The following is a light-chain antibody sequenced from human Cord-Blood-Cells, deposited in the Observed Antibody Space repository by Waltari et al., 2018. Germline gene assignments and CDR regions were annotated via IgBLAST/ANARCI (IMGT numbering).Light chain of an antibody. J-gene: IGLJ3*02. CDR3: AAWDDSLNAWV. CDR2: SNN. V-gene: IGLV1-44*01. Sequence: QSVLTQPPSASGTPGQRVTISCSGSSSNIGSNTVNWSQQLPGTAPKLLIYSNNQRPSGVPDRFSGSKSGTSASLAISGLQSEDEADYYCAAWDDSLNAWVFGGGTKLTVL. CDR1: SSNIGSNT.